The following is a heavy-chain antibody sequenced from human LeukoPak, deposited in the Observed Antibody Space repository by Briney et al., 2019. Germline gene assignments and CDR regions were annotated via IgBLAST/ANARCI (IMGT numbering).Heavy chain of an antibody. Sequence: GRSLRLSCAASGFNFSSYGMHWVRQAPGKGLEWVTSIWFDGSNIHYADSVKGRVIISRDNSKSALYLQMNSLGAEDTAIYYCARDSLPMAVTGPFDHWGQGALVTVSS. CDR2: IWFDGSNI. D-gene: IGHD6-19*01. V-gene: IGHV3-33*01. CDR1: GFNFSSYG. CDR3: ARDSLPMAVTGPFDH. J-gene: IGHJ4*02.